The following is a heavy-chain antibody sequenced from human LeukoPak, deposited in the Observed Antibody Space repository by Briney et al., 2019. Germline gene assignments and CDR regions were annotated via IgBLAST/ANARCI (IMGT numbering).Heavy chain of an antibody. Sequence: ASVKVSCKASGYTFTSYGISWVRQAPGQGLEWMGWISGYNGNTNYAQKLQGRVTMTTDTSTSTAYMELRSLRSDDTAVYYCARDQRNLGRSSSSPGYWGQGTLVTVSS. D-gene: IGHD6-6*01. CDR3: ARDQRNLGRSSSSPGY. J-gene: IGHJ4*02. V-gene: IGHV1-18*01. CDR2: ISGYNGNT. CDR1: GYTFTSYG.